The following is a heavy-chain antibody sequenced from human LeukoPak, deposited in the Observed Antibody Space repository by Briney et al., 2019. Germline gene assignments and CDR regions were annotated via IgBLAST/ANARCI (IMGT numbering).Heavy chain of an antibody. Sequence: PGGSLRLSCAASGFTFNAFWMHWVRQAPGKGLVWVSRINSDGSSIAYADSVKGRFTTSRDNAKNTLYLQMNSLKAEDAAVYYCARGLVHDTSGYYSDYWGQGTLVTVSS. D-gene: IGHD3-22*01. CDR1: GFTFNAFW. CDR2: INSDGSSI. V-gene: IGHV3-74*01. J-gene: IGHJ4*02. CDR3: ARGLVHDTSGYYSDY.